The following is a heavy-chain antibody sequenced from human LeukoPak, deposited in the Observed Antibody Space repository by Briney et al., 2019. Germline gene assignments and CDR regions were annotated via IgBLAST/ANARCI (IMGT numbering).Heavy chain of an antibody. V-gene: IGHV3-33*01. CDR1: GFTFSSYG. CDR2: MWYDVSNK. Sequence: GGSLRLSCAASGFTFSSYGMHWVRQAPGKGLEWVAIMWYDVSNKYYTDSVKGRFTISRDNSKNTLYLQMNSLRVEDTAVYYCAREDTALVIAYWGQGTLVTVSS. D-gene: IGHD5-18*01. CDR3: AREDTALVIAY. J-gene: IGHJ4*02.